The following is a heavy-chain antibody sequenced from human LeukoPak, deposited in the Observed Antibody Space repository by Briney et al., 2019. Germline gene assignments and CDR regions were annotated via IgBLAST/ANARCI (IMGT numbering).Heavy chain of an antibody. J-gene: IGHJ4*02. CDR3: VRGEATAVVPGCDY. V-gene: IGHV3-48*02. Sequence: PGGSLRLSCAASGFTFSDYSMNWVRQAPGKGLEWVSYISSGDSTIYYADSVKGRFTISRDNAKNSLYLQMNSLRDEDTAVYYCVRGEATAVVPGCDYWGQGILVTVSS. CDR2: ISSGDSTI. CDR1: GFTFSDYS. D-gene: IGHD5-18*01.